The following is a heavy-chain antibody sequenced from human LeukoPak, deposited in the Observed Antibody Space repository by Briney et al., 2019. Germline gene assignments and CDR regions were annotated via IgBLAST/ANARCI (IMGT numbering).Heavy chain of an antibody. Sequence: GESLKISCEGSGYSFTTAWIGWVRQMPGKGLEWMGNIYPSDSDTKYSPSFQGQVSISADKAISTAYLQWSSLKASDTAMYYCVRLTPVGSTDRNWIDSWGQGTLVTVSS. J-gene: IGHJ5*01. CDR1: GYSFTTAW. CDR3: VRLTPVGSTDRNWIDS. CDR2: IYPSDSDT. D-gene: IGHD1-26*01. V-gene: IGHV5-51*01.